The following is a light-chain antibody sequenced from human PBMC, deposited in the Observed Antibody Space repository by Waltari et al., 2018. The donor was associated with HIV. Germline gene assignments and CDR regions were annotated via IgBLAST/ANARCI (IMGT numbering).Light chain of an antibody. CDR3: QSYDSGLSATV. V-gene: IGLV1-40*01. CDR1: TSNIAAGHA. CDR2: SND. Sequence: QSVLTQPPSVSGAPGQRAAISCAGTTSNIAAGHALHRYQVLPGTVPKLLIFSNDTRPSGVPDRFSASKSPTSASLAITGLQPEDEADYYCQSYDSGLSATVFGGGTRLTVL. J-gene: IGLJ3*02.